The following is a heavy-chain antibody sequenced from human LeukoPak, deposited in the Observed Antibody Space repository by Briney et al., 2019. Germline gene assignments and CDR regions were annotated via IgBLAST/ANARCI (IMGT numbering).Heavy chain of an antibody. J-gene: IGHJ6*02. Sequence: PGGSLRLSCAASGFTFSDYWMSWMRQAPGKGLEWVANIKYDGDEEYYVDSVKGRFTISRDNAKNSLYLQLNSLRVEDTAVYYCAKDFSSIAARRPDYYYYYGMDVWGQGTTVTVSS. D-gene: IGHD6-6*01. CDR3: AKDFSSIAARRPDYYYYYGMDV. V-gene: IGHV3-7*01. CDR1: GFTFSDYW. CDR2: IKYDGDEE.